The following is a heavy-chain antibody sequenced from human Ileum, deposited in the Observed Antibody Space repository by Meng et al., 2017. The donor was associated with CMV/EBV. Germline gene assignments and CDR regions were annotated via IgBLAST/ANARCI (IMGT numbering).Heavy chain of an antibody. CDR3: VRLIGNSWFDY. Sequence: ISGDSVSSSSVAWNWIRQSPSRGLEWLGRTYYRSKWYYDYASSVKSRMTIYQDTSKNQFSLQLNSVTPEDTAVYYCVRLIGNSWFDYWGQGTLVTVSS. J-gene: IGHJ4*02. CDR2: TYYRSKWYY. D-gene: IGHD6-13*01. V-gene: IGHV6-1*01. CDR1: GDSVSSSSVA.